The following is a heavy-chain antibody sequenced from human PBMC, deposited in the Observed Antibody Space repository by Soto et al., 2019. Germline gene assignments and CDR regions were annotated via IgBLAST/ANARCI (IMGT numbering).Heavy chain of an antibody. CDR2: TYYSGST. CDR3: ARVRGTAGKRYFDY. V-gene: IGHV4-59*01. J-gene: IGHJ4*02. D-gene: IGHD6-13*01. CDR1: GGSMIAYY. Sequence: PSETLSLTCTVSGGSMIAYYWNWMRQPPGKGLQWIGYTYYSGSTTYNPSHKSRVTISVDSSKNQFSLKLDSVTPADTAVYYCARVRGTAGKRYFDYWGPGTLVTVSS.